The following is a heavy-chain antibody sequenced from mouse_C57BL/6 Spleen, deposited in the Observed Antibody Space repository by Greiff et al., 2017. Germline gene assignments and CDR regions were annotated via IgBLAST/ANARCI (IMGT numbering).Heavy chain of an antibody. Sequence: EVQLQESGGGLVKPGGSLKLSCAASGFTFSSYAMSWVRQTPEKRLEWVATISDGGSYTCYPDNVKGRFTISRDNAKNNLYLQMSHLKSEDTAMYYCARDDDGYLRFAYWGQGTLVTVSA. CDR3: ARDDDGYLRFAY. CDR1: GFTFSSYA. CDR2: ISDGGSYT. V-gene: IGHV5-4*01. J-gene: IGHJ3*01. D-gene: IGHD2-3*01.